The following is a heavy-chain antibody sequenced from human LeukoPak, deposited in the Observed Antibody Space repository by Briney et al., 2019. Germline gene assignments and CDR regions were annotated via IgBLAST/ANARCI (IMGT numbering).Heavy chain of an antibody. CDR3: ARERARGTFGGVIDDY. CDR1: GGSISSSSYY. D-gene: IGHD3-16*02. CDR2: IYYSGST. V-gene: IGHV4-39*07. Sequence: SETLSLTCTVSGGSISSSSYYWGWIRQPPGKGLEWIGSIYYSGSTYYNPSLKSRVTISVDTSKNQFSLKLSSVTAADTAVYYCARERARGTFGGVIDDYWGQGTLVTVSS. J-gene: IGHJ4*02.